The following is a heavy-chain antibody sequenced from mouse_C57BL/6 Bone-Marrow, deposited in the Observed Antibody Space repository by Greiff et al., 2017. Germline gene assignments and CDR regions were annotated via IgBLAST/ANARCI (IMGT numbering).Heavy chain of an antibody. J-gene: IGHJ1*03. Sequence: EVQLVESGAELVRPGASVKLSCTASGFNIKDDYMHWVKQRPEHGLEWLGWIDPENGDTESASKFQGKATITADTSSNTAYLQPSSLTSEDTAVYYCRSYSNYEDGYFDDWGTGTTVTVSS. CDR2: IDPENGDT. CDR1: GFNIKDDY. D-gene: IGHD2-5*01. CDR3: RSYSNYEDGYFDD. V-gene: IGHV14-4*01.